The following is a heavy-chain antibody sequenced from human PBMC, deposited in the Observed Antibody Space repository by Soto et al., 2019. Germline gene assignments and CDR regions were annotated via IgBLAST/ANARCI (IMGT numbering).Heavy chain of an antibody. CDR1: GFTFINYA. CDR2: ISGGGDAA. Sequence: EVQLLESGGGLVQPGGSLRLSCAGSGFTFINYAMNWVRQVPGKGLEWVSSISGGGDAAFFPDSVRGRFTISRDNSKNTVTLQMNSLGVDDTAVYYCARKILGSTSRPNYWYFDVWGRGTLVTVSP. V-gene: IGHV3-23*01. CDR3: ARKILGSTSRPNYWYFDV. J-gene: IGHJ2*01. D-gene: IGHD3-16*01.